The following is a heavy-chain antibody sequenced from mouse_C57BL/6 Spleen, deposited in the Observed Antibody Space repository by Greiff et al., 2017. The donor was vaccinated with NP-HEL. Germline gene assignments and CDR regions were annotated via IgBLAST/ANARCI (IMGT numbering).Heavy chain of an antibody. D-gene: IGHD1-1*01. J-gene: IGHJ2*01. CDR2: INPSSGYT. CDR1: GYTFTSYT. V-gene: IGHV1-4*01. CDR3: AYGSSPVY. Sequence: VQLQQSGAELARPGASVKMSCKASGYTFTSYTMHWVKQRPGPGLEWIGYINPSSGYTKYNQKFKDKATLTADKSSSTAYMQLSSLTSEDSAVYDCAYGSSPVYWGQGTTLTVSS.